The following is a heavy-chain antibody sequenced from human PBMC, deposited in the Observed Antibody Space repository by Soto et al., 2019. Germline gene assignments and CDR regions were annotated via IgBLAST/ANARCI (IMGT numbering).Heavy chain of an antibody. CDR1: GGSISSYY. D-gene: IGHD3-10*01. CDR2: IYYSGST. CDR3: ARGRGSGSSFYYYGMDA. Sequence: PSETLSLTCTVSGGSISSYYWSWIRQPPGKGLEWIGYIYYSGSTNYNPSLKSRVTISVDTSKNQFSLKLSSVTAADTAVYYCARGRGSGSSFYYYGMDAWGQGTTVTVPS. J-gene: IGHJ6*02. V-gene: IGHV4-59*01.